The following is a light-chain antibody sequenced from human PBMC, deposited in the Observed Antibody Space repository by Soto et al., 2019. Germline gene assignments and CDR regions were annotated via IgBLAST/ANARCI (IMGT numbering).Light chain of an antibody. J-gene: IGKJ5*01. CDR2: GAS. Sequence: EIVMTQSPATLSVSPGDGATLSCRASQSLSSSLAWYQQKPGQAPRLLIYGASTRATGIPARFSGSGSGTEFTLTISSLQSEDFAVYYCQQYKNWPPITFGHGTRLEIK. CDR3: QQYKNWPPIT. V-gene: IGKV3-15*01. CDR1: QSLSSS.